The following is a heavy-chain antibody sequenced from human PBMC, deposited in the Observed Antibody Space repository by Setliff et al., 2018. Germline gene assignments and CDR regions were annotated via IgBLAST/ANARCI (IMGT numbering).Heavy chain of an antibody. CDR2: LYTSGDT. CDR3: ARDRVVVGAGRRGYYFDY. J-gene: IGHJ4*02. CDR1: GDSISSHY. Sequence: PSETLSLTCTVSGDSISSHYWTWIRQPAAGQGLEWIGRLYTSGDTNYNPSLKSRVTISGDTSKNQLSLRLSSVTAADTAVYYCARDRVVVGAGRRGYYFDYWGQGVLVTVS. D-gene: IGHD2-15*01. V-gene: IGHV4-4*07.